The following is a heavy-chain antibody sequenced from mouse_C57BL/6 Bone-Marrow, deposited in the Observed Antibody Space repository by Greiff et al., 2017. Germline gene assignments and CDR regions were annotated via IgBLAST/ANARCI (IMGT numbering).Heavy chain of an antibody. CDR1: GFTFTSYG. Sequence: VLLLQSGAELARPGASVKLSCKASGFTFTSYGISWVQQRPGQGLEWIGEIYPRSGNTYYNEKFKGKATLTADKSASTAYMELRSLTSEDSAVYFCARGDDYYSGDYFDYWGQGTTVTVSA. CDR3: ARGDDYYSGDYFDY. CDR2: IYPRSGNT. J-gene: IGHJ2*01. V-gene: IGHV1-81*01. D-gene: IGHD2-12*01.